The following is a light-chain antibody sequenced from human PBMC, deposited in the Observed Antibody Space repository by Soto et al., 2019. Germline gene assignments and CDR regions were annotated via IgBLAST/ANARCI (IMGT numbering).Light chain of an antibody. CDR2: GAS. J-gene: IGKJ5*01. Sequence: DIVMTQSPGTLSVSPGERATLSCRASQTVSRHLAWYQQKPGQAPRLLIFGASTRATGIPDRFSGSGSGTNFTLTISSLQSEDFAVYYCQQYNTWPLITFGPGTRLEIK. V-gene: IGKV3-15*01. CDR3: QQYNTWPLIT. CDR1: QTVSRH.